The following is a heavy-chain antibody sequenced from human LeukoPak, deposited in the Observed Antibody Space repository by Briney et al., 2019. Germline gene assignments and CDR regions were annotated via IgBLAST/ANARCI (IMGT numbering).Heavy chain of an antibody. J-gene: IGHJ4*02. CDR1: GASISSGGFY. CDR2: INHLGSA. V-gene: IGHV4-38-2*02. D-gene: IGHD5-12*01. CDR3: AREDGSSGYDDF. Sequence: PSETLSLTCSVSGASISSGGFYWSWLRQPPGKGLEWIGSINHLGSAYYNPSLESRVTISVDTSKNHFSLNLKSVTAADTAVYYCAREDGSSGYDDFWGQGTLVTVSS.